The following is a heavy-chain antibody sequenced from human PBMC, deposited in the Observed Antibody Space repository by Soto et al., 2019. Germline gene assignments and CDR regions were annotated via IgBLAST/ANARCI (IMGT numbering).Heavy chain of an antibody. Sequence: GGSLRLSCAASGFTLSSQAMSWVRQAPGKGLEWVSGSTTSGDVTHYADSVKGRFTISRDNSKNTLYLEMKSLRDEDTAVYYCAKTVEPVQLWLGFFDLWGQGTLVTVSS. CDR3: AKTVEPVQLWLGFFDL. J-gene: IGHJ4*02. D-gene: IGHD1-1*01. V-gene: IGHV3-23*01. CDR1: GFTLSSQA. CDR2: STTSGDVT.